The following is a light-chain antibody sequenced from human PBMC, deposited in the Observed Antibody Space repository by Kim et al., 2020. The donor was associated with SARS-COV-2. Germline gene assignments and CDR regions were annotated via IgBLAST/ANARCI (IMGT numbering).Light chain of an antibody. CDR3: QAWDSSTGG. Sequence: SYELTQPPSVSVSPGQTASITCSGDQLGDKYACWYQQKPGQSPVLVIYQDSKRPSGIPERFSGSNSGNTATLTISGTQAMDEADYYCQAWDSSTGGFGGG. CDR2: QDS. CDR1: QLGDKY. J-gene: IGLJ2*01. V-gene: IGLV3-1*01.